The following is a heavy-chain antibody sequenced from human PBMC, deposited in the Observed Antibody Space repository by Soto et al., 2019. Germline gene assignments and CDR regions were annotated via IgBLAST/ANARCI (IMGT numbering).Heavy chain of an antibody. J-gene: IGHJ4*02. Sequence: SVKVSCKASGGTFSSYAISWVRQATGQGLEWMGGIIPIFGTANYAQKFQGRVTITADESTSTAYTELSSLRSEDTAVYYCARAYCGGDCYHFDYWGQGTLVTVSS. CDR1: GGTFSSYA. CDR3: ARAYCGGDCYHFDY. V-gene: IGHV1-69*13. D-gene: IGHD2-21*02. CDR2: IIPIFGTA.